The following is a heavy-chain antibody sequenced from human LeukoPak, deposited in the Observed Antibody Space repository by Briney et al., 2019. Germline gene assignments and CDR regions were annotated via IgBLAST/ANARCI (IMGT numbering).Heavy chain of an antibody. J-gene: IGHJ4*02. CDR2: IHYSGST. CDR1: GGSISSYY. V-gene: IGHV4-59*01. CDR3: ARGRLIVGAINFDY. Sequence: PSETLSLTCTVSGGSISSYYWSWIRQPPGKGLEWIGYIHYSGSTNYNPSLKSRVTISVDTSKNRFSLKLSSVTAADTAVYYCARGRLIVGAINFDYWGQGTLVTVSS. D-gene: IGHD1-26*01.